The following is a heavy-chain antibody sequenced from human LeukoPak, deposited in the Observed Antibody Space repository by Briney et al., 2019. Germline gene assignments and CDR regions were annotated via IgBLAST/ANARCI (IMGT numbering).Heavy chain of an antibody. Sequence: GGSLRLSCAASGFTFSSYAMHWVRQAPGKGVEWGAVKSYDGSNKYYADSVKGRFTISRDNSKNSLYRQMNRQRGEETAVYYCARDGWGYYDFWSGYYTGEYFDYWGQGTLVTVSS. D-gene: IGHD3-3*01. V-gene: IGHV3-30*04. CDR3: ARDGWGYYDFWSGYYTGEYFDY. CDR1: GFTFSSYA. CDR2: KSYDGSNK. J-gene: IGHJ4*02.